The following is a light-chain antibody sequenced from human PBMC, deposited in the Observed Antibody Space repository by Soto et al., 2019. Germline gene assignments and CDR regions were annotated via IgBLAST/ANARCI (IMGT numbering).Light chain of an antibody. CDR3: SSYTSRSTIV. CDR2: EVS. CDR1: SSDIGDYNF. Sequence: QSALTQPASVSGSPGQSITISCTGTSSDIGDYNFVSWYQQHPGKAPKLMIYEVSRRPSGVSSRFSGSKSGNTASLTISGLQGDDEADYHCSSYTSRSTIVVGGGTKLTVL. J-gene: IGLJ2*01. V-gene: IGLV2-14*01.